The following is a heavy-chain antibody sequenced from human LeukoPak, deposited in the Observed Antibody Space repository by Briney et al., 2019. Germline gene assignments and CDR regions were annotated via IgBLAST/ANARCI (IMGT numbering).Heavy chain of an antibody. J-gene: IGHJ4*02. CDR3: ARSVEAAGTLFDY. V-gene: IGHV4-39*01. Sequence: RTSETLSLTCTVSGGSISSSRYYWGWIRQPPGKGLEWIGSIYYSGSTYYNPSLKSRVTISVDTSKNQFSLKLSSVTAADTAVYYCARSVEAAGTLFDYWGQGILVTVSS. CDR2: IYYSGST. D-gene: IGHD6-13*01. CDR1: GGSISSSRYY.